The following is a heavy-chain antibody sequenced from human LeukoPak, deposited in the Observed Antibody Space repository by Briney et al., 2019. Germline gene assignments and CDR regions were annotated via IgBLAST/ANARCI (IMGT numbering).Heavy chain of an antibody. Sequence: PGGSLRLSCAASGFTFSSYAMSWVRQAPGKGLEWVSAISGSGGSTYYADSVKGRFTISRDNSKNTLYLQMNSLRAEDTAVYYCAKDTYMVRGVMGPYYFDYWGQGTLVTVSS. CDR2: ISGSGGST. CDR1: GFTFSSYA. V-gene: IGHV3-23*01. J-gene: IGHJ4*02. CDR3: AKDTYMVRGVMGPYYFDY. D-gene: IGHD3-10*01.